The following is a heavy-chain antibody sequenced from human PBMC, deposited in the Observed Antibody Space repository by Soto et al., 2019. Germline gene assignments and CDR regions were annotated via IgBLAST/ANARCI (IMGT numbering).Heavy chain of an antibody. CDR1: GFTVSSNY. V-gene: IGHV3-53*02. CDR3: ARDRGGYSSSSRYGMDV. D-gene: IGHD6-6*01. Sequence: VQLVETGGGLIQPGGSLRLSCAASGFTVSSNYMSWVRQAPGKGLEWVSVIYSGGSTYYADSVKGRFTISRDNSKNTLYLQMNSLRAEDTAVYYCARDRGGYSSSSRYGMDVWGQGTTVTVSS. CDR2: IYSGGST. J-gene: IGHJ6*02.